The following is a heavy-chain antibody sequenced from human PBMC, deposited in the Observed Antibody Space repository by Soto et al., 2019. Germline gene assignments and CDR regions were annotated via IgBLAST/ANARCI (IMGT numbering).Heavy chain of an antibody. Sequence: PGESLKISCKGSGYSFTSYWISWVRQMPGKGLEWMGRIDPSDSYTNYSPSFQGHVTISADKSISTAYLQWSSLKASDTAMYYCAREYDFWSGYPTYYYYGMDVWGQGTTVTVSS. V-gene: IGHV5-10-1*01. CDR1: GYSFTSYW. CDR2: IDPSDSYT. J-gene: IGHJ6*02. CDR3: AREYDFWSGYPTYYYYGMDV. D-gene: IGHD3-3*01.